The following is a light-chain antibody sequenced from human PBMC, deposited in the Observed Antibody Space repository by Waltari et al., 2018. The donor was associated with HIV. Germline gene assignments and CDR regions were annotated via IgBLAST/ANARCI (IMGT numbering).Light chain of an antibody. CDR3: QQYQTYPLT. CDR1: QGISNF. CDR2: GAS. J-gene: IGKJ1*01. Sequence: AIRMTQSPSSLSATTGDRVTITCRASQGISNFLAWYQQKPGEAPKLLISGASTLHSGVPSRFSGSGSGTEFTLTINCLQSEDFATYYCQQYQTYPLTFGQGTKVEIK. V-gene: IGKV1-8*01.